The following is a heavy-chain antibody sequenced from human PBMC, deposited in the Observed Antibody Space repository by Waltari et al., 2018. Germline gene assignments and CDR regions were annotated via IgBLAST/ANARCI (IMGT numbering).Heavy chain of an antibody. D-gene: IGHD2-8*02. CDR1: GYTFTGYY. CDR2: INPNSGGT. Sequence: QVQLVQSGAEVKKPGASVKVSCKASGYTFTGYYLHWVRQAPGQGLEWMGWINPNSGGTNYAQKFQGRVTMTRDTSISTAYMELSRLRSDDTAVYYCARAQGGIVLVVYAILAFDIWGQGTMVTVSS. V-gene: IGHV1-2*02. J-gene: IGHJ3*02. CDR3: ARAQGGIVLVVYAILAFDI.